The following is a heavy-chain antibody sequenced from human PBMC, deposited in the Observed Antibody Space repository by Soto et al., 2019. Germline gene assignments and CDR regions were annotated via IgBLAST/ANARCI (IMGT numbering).Heavy chain of an antibody. V-gene: IGHV3-21*01. CDR3: ARELVRRYFYL. CDR1: GFTFSSYA. J-gene: IGHJ2*01. Sequence: PGGSLRLSCAASGFTFSSYAMSWVRQAPGKGLEWVSSISSSSSYIYYADSVKGRFTISRDNAKNSLYLQMNSLRAEDTAVYYCARELVRRYFYLWGRGTLVTVSS. D-gene: IGHD1-1*01. CDR2: ISSSSSYI.